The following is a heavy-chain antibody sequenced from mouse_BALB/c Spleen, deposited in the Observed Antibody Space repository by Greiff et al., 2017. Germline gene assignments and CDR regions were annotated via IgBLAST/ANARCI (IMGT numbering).Heavy chain of an antibody. CDR2: IYPGDGDT. Sequence: VQLQESGAELVRPGSSVKISCKASGYAFSSYWMNWVKQRPGQGLEWIGQIYPGDGDTNYNGKFKGKATLTADKSSSTAYMQLSSLTSEDSAVYFCARSLLRYYFDYWGQGTTLTVSS. J-gene: IGHJ2*01. CDR1: GYAFSSYW. D-gene: IGHD1-2*01. V-gene: IGHV1-80*01. CDR3: ARSLLRYYFDY.